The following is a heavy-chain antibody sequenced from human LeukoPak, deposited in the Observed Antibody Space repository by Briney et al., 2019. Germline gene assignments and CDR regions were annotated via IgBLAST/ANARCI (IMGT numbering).Heavy chain of an antibody. D-gene: IGHD3-9*01. Sequence: GGSLRLSCIVSGFTLSSYEMSWIRQAPGKGLEWVASIEYSGGSAYYADSVKGRFSISREDSKNTLYLQLNSLRAEDTAVYYCAKTFRSYYDILTGYPLFDYWGQGTLVTVSS. CDR3: AKTFRSYYDILTGYPLFDY. CDR2: IEYSGGSA. V-gene: IGHV3-23*01. J-gene: IGHJ4*02. CDR1: GFTLSSYE.